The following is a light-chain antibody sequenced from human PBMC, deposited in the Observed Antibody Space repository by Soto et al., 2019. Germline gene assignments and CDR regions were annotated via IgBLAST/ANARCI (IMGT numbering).Light chain of an antibody. Sequence: EIVLTQSPATLSSFPGDRVTLSCRASQAVNTRLAWYQHKPGQAPKLLIYLTSNRAAGSPARFSGSGAGTDFSLTISRLEHADFAVYYCQQYYVWPEFTCGHGTKGDI. V-gene: IGKV3D-11*01. CDR1: QAVNTR. CDR2: LTS. CDR3: QQYYVWPEFT. J-gene: IGKJ3*01.